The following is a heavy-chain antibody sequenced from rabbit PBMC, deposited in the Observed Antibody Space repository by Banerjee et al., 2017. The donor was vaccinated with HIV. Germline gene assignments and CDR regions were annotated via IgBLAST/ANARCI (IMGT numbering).Heavy chain of an antibody. D-gene: IGHD4-1*01. J-gene: IGHJ4*01. Sequence: QEQLVESGGGLVQPGGSLNLSCKGSGIDFSSYYMTWVRQAPGKGLEWNGEMVVTGVSTWYAGRVNGRFTVSRNNVESMLDLQMTSLTAADTATYFCARDLAGVIGWNFGLWGQGTLVTVS. CDR3: ARDLAGVIGWNFGL. CDR1: GIDFSSYY. CDR2: MVVTGVST. V-gene: IGHV1S48*01.